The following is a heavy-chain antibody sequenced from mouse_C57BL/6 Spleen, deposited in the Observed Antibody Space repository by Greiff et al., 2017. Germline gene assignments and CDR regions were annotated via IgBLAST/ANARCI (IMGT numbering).Heavy chain of an antibody. D-gene: IGHD2-1*01. V-gene: IGHV1-26*01. J-gene: IGHJ3*01. CDR3: ARSSTAACRFAY. CDR1: GYTFTDYY. Sequence: EVQLQQSGPELVKPGASVKISCKASGYTFTDYYMNWVKQSHGKSLEWIGDINPNNGGTSYNQKFKGKATLTVDKSSSPACMDLRSLTSEDSAVYYCARSSTAACRFAYWGQGTLVTVSA. CDR2: INPNNGGT.